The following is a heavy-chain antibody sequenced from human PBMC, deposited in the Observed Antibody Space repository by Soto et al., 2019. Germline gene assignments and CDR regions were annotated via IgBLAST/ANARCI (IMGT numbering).Heavy chain of an antibody. CDR2: ISGSGGST. D-gene: IGHD3-22*01. CDR3: AKNQWAGYDGSGLYFDY. CDR1: GFTFSSYA. Sequence: EVQLLESGGGLVQPGGSLRLSCAASGFTFSSYAMSWVRQAPGKGLEWVSAISGSGGSTYYADSVKGRFTISRDNSKNTLYVQMNSLRAEDTAVYYCAKNQWAGYDGSGLYFDYWGQGTLVTVSS. J-gene: IGHJ4*02. V-gene: IGHV3-23*01.